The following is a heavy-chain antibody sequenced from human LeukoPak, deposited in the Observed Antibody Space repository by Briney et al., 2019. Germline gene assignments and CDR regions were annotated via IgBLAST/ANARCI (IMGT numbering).Heavy chain of an antibody. J-gene: IGHJ3*02. CDR1: GFTFDDYA. CDR3: AKVIFSGSGIDYDAFDI. D-gene: IGHD6-19*01. CDR2: ISWDSGSI. V-gene: IGHV3-9*01. Sequence: GGSLRLSCAASGFTFDDYAMHWVRQAPGKGLEWVSGISWDSGSIGYADSVKGRFTISRDNAKNSLYLQMNSLRAEDTALYYCAKVIFSGSGIDYDAFDIWGQGTMVTVSS.